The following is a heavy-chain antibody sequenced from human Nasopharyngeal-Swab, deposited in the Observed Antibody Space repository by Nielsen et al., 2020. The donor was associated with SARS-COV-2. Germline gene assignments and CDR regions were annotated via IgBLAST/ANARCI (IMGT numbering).Heavy chain of an antibody. CDR1: GFTFSSYG. D-gene: IGHD6-19*01. CDR2: ISYDGSNK. CDR3: ARETVAGTRPDY. J-gene: IGHJ4*02. Sequence: GGSLRLSCAASGFTFSSYGMHWVRQAPGKGLEWVAVISYDGSNKYYADSVKGRFTISRDNPKNTLYLQMNSLRAEDTAVYYCARETVAGTRPDYWGQGTLVTVSS. V-gene: IGHV3-30*03.